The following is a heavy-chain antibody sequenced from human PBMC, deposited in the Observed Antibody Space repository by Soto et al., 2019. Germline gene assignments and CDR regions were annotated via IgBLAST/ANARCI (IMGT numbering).Heavy chain of an antibody. Sequence: QVQLVESGGGVVQPGRSLRLSCAASGFTFSSYGMHWVRQAPGKGLEWVAVISYDGSNKYYADSVKGRFTISRDNSKNTLYLQMNSLRAEDTAVYYCAKDRLRYFDGFLGPDYWGQGTLVTVSS. D-gene: IGHD3-9*01. V-gene: IGHV3-30*18. CDR2: ISYDGSNK. CDR1: GFTFSSYG. CDR3: AKDRLRYFDGFLGPDY. J-gene: IGHJ4*02.